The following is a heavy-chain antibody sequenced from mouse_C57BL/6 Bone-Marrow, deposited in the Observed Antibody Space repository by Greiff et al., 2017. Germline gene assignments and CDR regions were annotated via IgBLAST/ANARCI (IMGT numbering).Heavy chain of an antibody. CDR1: GFTFSSFA. J-gene: IGHJ2*01. CDR2: ISDGGSYT. CDR3: ASNYYGSSYDYFDY. V-gene: IGHV5-4*03. Sequence: EVKVEESGGGLVKPGGSLKLSCAASGFTFSSFAMSWVRQTPEKRLEWVATISDGGSYTYYPDNVKGRFTISRDNAKNNLYLQMSHLKSEDTAMYYCASNYYGSSYDYFDYWGQGTTLTVSS. D-gene: IGHD1-1*01.